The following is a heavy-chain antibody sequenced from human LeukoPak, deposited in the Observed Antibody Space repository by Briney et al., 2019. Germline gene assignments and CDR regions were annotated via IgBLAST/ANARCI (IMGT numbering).Heavy chain of an antibody. Sequence: GASVKVSCKASGYTFTSYDINWVRQATGQGLEWMGWMNPNSGNTGYAQKCQGRVTMTRNTSISTAYMELSSLRSEDTAVYYCARVLTNGDLPGYWGQGTLVTVSS. CDR3: ARVLTNGDLPGY. V-gene: IGHV1-8*01. CDR1: GYTFTSYD. J-gene: IGHJ4*02. D-gene: IGHD3-10*01. CDR2: MNPNSGNT.